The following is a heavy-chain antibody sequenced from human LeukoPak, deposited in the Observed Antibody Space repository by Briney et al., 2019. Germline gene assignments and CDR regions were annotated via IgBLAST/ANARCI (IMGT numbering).Heavy chain of an antibody. V-gene: IGHV3-53*01. D-gene: IGHD3-22*01. J-gene: IGHJ4*02. Sequence: GGSLGLSCAASGFIVSSNCMSWVRQAPGKGLEWVSVISSGGNTYYADSVKGRFTISRDISKNTLYLQMNGLRAEDTAVYYCAREVRGYYFDYWGQGTLVTVSS. CDR1: GFIVSSNC. CDR3: AREVRGYYFDY. CDR2: ISSGGNT.